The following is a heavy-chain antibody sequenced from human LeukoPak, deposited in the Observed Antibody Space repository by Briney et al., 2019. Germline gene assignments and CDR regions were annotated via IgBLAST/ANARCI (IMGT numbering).Heavy chain of an antibody. CDR2: ISGSGGRT. J-gene: IGHJ4*02. V-gene: IGHV3-23*01. D-gene: IGHD3-22*01. CDR1: GFTFSSYA. Sequence: GSLRLSCAASGFTFSSYAMSWVRQAPGKGLEWVPAISGSGGRTYYADSVKGRFTISRDNSKNTLYLQMNSLRAEDTAVYYCAKHLYYYDSSGYFYWGQGTLVTVSS. CDR3: AKHLYYYDSSGYFY.